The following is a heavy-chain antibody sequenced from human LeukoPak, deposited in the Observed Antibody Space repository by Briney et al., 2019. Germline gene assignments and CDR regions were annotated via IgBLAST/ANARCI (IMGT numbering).Heavy chain of an antibody. J-gene: IGHJ4*02. CDR1: GGTVSNNVAV. CDR2: TYYRSKWHN. D-gene: IGHD1-26*01. CDR3: ARDAVGASLFEY. V-gene: IGHV6-1*01. Sequence: SQTLSLACVISGGTVSNNVAVWNWIRQSPSRGLEWLGRTYYRSKWHNHYAVSMESRITISPDTSKNQFYLQLDSVTPEDTAVYYCARDAVGASLFEYWGQGTLVTVSS.